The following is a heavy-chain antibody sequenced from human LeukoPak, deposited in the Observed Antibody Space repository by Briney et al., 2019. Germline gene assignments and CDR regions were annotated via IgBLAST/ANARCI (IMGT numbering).Heavy chain of an antibody. V-gene: IGHV4-4*07. D-gene: IGHD4-11*01. CDR2: VYSNGYT. CDR1: GGSINNYY. J-gene: IGHJ4*02. CDR3: ARVVDYSPYFDF. Sequence: SETLSLTCTVSGGSINNYYWTWIRQPAGKGLEWIGRVYSNGYTNYNPSLKSRVTMSVDTSKNQFSLQLTSVTAADTAVYYCARVVDYSPYFDFWGQGTLVTVSS.